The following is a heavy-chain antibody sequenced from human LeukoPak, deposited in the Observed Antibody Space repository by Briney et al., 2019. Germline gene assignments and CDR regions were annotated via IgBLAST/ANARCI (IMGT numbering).Heavy chain of an antibody. CDR3: AKGVWFGELLFPYYFDY. V-gene: IGHV3-23*01. Sequence: GGSLRLSCAASGFTFSSYAMSWVRQAPGKGLEWVSAISGSGGSTYYADSVKGRFTISRDNSKNTLYLQMNSLRAEDTAVYCCAKGVWFGELLFPYYFDYWGQGTLVTVSS. CDR1: GFTFSSYA. J-gene: IGHJ4*02. D-gene: IGHD3-10*01. CDR2: ISGSGGST.